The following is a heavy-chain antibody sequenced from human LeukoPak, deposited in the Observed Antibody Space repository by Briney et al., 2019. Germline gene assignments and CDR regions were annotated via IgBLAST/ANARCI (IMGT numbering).Heavy chain of an antibody. CDR2: IKHDGGDK. CDR1: GFTFSNYW. J-gene: IGHJ4*02. D-gene: IGHD3-9*01. Sequence: GGSLRLSCAASGFTFSNYWMSWVRQAPGKELEWVANIKHDGGDKHYVDSVKGRFTIARDSAKNSLNLQMNSLRAEDTAVYYCARGGNYDILTGYIFDYWGQGTLVTVSS. V-gene: IGHV3-7*03. CDR3: ARGGNYDILTGYIFDY.